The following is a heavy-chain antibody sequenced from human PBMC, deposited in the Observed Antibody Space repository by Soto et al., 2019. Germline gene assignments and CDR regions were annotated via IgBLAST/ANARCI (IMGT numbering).Heavy chain of an antibody. CDR3: AKAYDTAMAFDY. J-gene: IGHJ4*02. Sequence: GGSQRLSCAASGFTFSSYGMHWVRQAPGKGLEWVAVISYDGSNKYYADSVKGRFTISRDNSKNTLYLQMNSLRAEDTAVYYCAKAYDTAMAFDYWGQGTLVTVSS. V-gene: IGHV3-30*18. CDR1: GFTFSSYG. CDR2: ISYDGSNK. D-gene: IGHD5-18*01.